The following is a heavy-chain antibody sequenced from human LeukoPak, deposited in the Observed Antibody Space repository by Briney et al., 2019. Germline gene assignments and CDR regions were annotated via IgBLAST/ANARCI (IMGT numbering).Heavy chain of an antibody. CDR1: GGSISSNNW. D-gene: IGHD2-2*01. CDR3: AKYGPAAHAMDV. Sequence: SGTLSLTCAVSGGSISSNNWWGWVRQPPGKGLEWIGEIYHSGSPNYNPSLKSRVTISVDKSRNHFSLNLSSVTAADTAVYYCAKYGPAAHAMDVWGQGTTVTVSS. V-gene: IGHV4-4*02. J-gene: IGHJ6*02. CDR2: IYHSGSP.